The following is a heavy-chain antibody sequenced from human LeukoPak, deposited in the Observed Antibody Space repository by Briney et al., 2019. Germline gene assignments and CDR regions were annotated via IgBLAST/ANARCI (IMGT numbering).Heavy chain of an antibody. V-gene: IGHV1-18*01. CDR1: GYTFTSYG. Sequence: GASVKVSCKASGYTFTSYGISWVRQAPGQGLEWMGWISAYNGNTNYAQKLQGRVTMTTDTSTSTAYMELRSLRSDDTAVYFCARARGYSGYHPIDYWGQGTLVTVSS. CDR2: ISAYNGNT. J-gene: IGHJ4*02. CDR3: ARARGYSGYHPIDY. D-gene: IGHD5-12*01.